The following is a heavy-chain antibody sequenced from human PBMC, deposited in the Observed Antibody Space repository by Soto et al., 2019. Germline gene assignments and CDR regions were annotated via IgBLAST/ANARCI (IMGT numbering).Heavy chain of an antibody. D-gene: IGHD3-10*01. CDR1: GASMPDHY. CDR3: ARSGHVFRGVV. J-gene: IGHJ4*02. V-gene: IGHV4-59*11. CDR2: VFYTGPA. Sequence: SETLTLICSVSGASMPDHYGSRIRQTPGRGLEHIGYVFYTGPAYYNPSLKRRGTLSIDTSNNRFSLKMTSLTAADTAIYYWARSGHVFRGVVWGQGILVTVSS.